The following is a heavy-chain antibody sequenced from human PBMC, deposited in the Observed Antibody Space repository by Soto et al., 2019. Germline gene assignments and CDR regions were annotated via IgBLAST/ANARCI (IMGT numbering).Heavy chain of an antibody. CDR2: IIPIFGTA. J-gene: IGHJ3*02. V-gene: IGHV1-69*13. Sequence: RASVKVSCKASGGTFSSYAISWVRQAPGQGLEWMGGIIPIFGTANYAQKFQGRVTITADESTSTAYMELSSLRSEDTAVYYCARNSPYHDAFDIWGQGTMVTVSS. CDR3: ARNSPYHDAFDI. D-gene: IGHD5-18*01. CDR1: GGTFSSYA.